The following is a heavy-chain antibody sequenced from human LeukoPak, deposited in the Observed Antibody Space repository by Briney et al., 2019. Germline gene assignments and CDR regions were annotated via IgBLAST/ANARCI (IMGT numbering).Heavy chain of an antibody. J-gene: IGHJ4*02. CDR1: GYTFTGYY. Sequence: ASVKVSCKASGYTFTGYYMHWVRQAPGQGLEWMGWINPNSGGTNYAQKFQGRVTMTRDTSISTAYMELSRLRSDDTAVYYCASVAVAGTRPYYFDYWGQGTLVTVSS. D-gene: IGHD6-19*01. CDR2: INPNSGGT. V-gene: IGHV1-2*02. CDR3: ASVAVAGTRPYYFDY.